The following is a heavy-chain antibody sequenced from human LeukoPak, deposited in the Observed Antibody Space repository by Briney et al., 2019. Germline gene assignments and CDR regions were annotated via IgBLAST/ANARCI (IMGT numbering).Heavy chain of an antibody. Sequence: ASVKVSCKASGYTFTSYGISWVRQAPGQGLEWMGWISAYNGDTKYAQKLQGRVTMTTDTSTSTAYMELRRLRSDDTAVYYCARCGVVTDDFDYWGQGTLVTVSS. CDR2: ISAYNGDT. J-gene: IGHJ4*02. V-gene: IGHV1-18*01. D-gene: IGHD3-3*01. CDR1: GYTFTSYG. CDR3: ARCGVVTDDFDY.